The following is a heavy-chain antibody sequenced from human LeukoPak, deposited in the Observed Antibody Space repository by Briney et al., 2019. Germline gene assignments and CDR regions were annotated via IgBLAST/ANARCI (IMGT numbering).Heavy chain of an antibody. D-gene: IGHD2-15*01. Sequence: NPSETLSLTCTVSGGSISSSSYYWSWIRQPPGKGLDWIGYVSFGGGTNYNPSLKSRVITSADTSKNQFSLNLTSVTAADTAVYYCVRASVESGGAFDIWGQGTMVTVSS. J-gene: IGHJ3*02. CDR3: VRASVESGGAFDI. CDR1: GGSISSSSYY. V-gene: IGHV4-61*01. CDR2: VSFGGGT.